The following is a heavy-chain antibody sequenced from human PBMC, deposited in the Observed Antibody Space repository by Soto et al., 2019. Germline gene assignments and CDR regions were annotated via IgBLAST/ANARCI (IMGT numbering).Heavy chain of an antibody. V-gene: IGHV3-30*18. D-gene: IGHD4-17*01. Sequence: VNLVESGGGVVQPGRSLRLSCAASGFTFSDYGMHWVRQAPGKGLEWVAAISHDGSNKFYGDSVKGRFTISRDNSKNTLLLKTDSLRDEDTAVYFCAKEARSRAVTATRVYGMDVWGQGTTVAVSS. CDR2: ISHDGSNK. CDR3: AKEARSRAVTATRVYGMDV. CDR1: GFTFSDYG. J-gene: IGHJ6*02.